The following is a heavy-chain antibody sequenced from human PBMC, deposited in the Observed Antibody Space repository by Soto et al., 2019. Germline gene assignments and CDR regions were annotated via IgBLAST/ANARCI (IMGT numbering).Heavy chain of an antibody. V-gene: IGHV4-39*01. CDR3: ARLGFEYSSSGGLDRGY. CDR1: GGSISSSSYY. CDR2: IYYSGST. J-gene: IGHJ4*02. Sequence: PSETLSLTCTVSGGSISSSSYYWGWIRQPPGKGLEWIGSIYYSGSTYYNPSLKSRVTISVDTSKNQFSLKLSSVTAADTAVYYCARLGFEYSSSGGLDRGYWGQGTLVTVSS. D-gene: IGHD6-6*01.